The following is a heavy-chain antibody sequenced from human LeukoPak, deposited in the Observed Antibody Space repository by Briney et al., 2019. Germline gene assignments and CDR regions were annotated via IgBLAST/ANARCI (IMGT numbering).Heavy chain of an antibody. CDR1: GFTFSNAW. J-gene: IGHJ4*02. V-gene: IGHV3-15*01. D-gene: IGHD6-13*01. CDR2: IKSKTDGGTP. Sequence: PWGSLRLSCAASGFTFSNAWMSWVRQAPGKGLEWVGRIKSKTDGGTPDYAAPVKGRFTISRDDSKNTLYLQMNSLKTEDTAVYYCTGVSRSSWYDYWGQGTLVTVSS. CDR3: TGVSRSSWYDY.